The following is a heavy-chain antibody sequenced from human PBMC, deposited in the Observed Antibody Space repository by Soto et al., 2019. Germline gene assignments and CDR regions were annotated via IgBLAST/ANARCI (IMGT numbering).Heavy chain of an antibody. Sequence: GGSLRLSCAASGFTFANYAMSWVRQAPGKGLEWVSGISVSGGPTYYADSVEGRYTISRDNSKNTLYLQMTSLRAEDTAVYYCATFSVAPMVVGGAFDMWGHGTLVTVSS. CDR3: ATFSVAPMVVGGAFDM. D-gene: IGHD3-10*01. CDR1: GFTFANYA. V-gene: IGHV3-23*01. CDR2: ISVSGGPT. J-gene: IGHJ3*02.